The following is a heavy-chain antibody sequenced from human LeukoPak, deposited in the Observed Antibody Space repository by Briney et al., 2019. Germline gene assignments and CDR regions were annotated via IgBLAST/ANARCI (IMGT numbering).Heavy chain of an antibody. J-gene: IGHJ4*02. Sequence: PSETLSLTCTVSGGSISSSSYYWGWIRQPPGKGLEWIGSIYYSGSTYYNPSLKSRVTISVDTSKNQFSLKLSSVTAADTAVYYCARARYSSSWYYFLDYWGQGTLVTVSS. CDR1: GGSISSSSYY. V-gene: IGHV4-39*07. CDR3: ARARYSSSWYYFLDY. D-gene: IGHD6-13*01. CDR2: IYYSGST.